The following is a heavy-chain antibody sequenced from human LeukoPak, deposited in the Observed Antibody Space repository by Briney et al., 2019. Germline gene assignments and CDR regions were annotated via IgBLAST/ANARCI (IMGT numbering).Heavy chain of an antibody. CDR2: ISGSGGSA. J-gene: IGHJ4*02. CDR1: GFTFSSYA. D-gene: IGHD2-2*01. V-gene: IGHV3-23*01. CDR3: ANLEIGALDEVVPAAIG. Sequence: GGSLRLSCAASGFTFSSYAMSWVRQAPGKGLESVSAISGSGGSAYYADSVKGRFTISRDNSKNTLYLQMNSLRAEDTAVYYCANLEIGALDEVVPAAIGWGQRTPVTVSS.